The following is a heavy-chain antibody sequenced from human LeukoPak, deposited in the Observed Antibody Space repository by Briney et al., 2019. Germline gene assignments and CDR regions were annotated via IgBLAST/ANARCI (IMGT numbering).Heavy chain of an antibody. CDR1: GGSFSGYY. D-gene: IGHD2/OR15-2a*01. V-gene: IGHV4-34*01. Sequence: PSETLSLTCGVYGGSFSGYYWTWIRQSPGRGLEWIGEIIHSGRTNYNPSLTSRVSISVDTSKNQFSLELSSVTAADTAVYYCARGILVTVYAAFDYWGQGTLVTVSS. CDR2: IIHSGRT. CDR3: ARGILVTVYAAFDY. J-gene: IGHJ4*02.